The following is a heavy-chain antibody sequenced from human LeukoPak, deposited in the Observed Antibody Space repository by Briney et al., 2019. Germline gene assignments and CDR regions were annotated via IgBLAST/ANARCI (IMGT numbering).Heavy chain of an antibody. Sequence: ASVKVSCKASGGTFSSYAISWVRQAPGQGLEWMGGIIPIFGTANYAQKFQGRVTITADESTSTAYMELSSLRSEDTAVYYCARAHGIAGLGYYYYYGMDVWGQGTTVTVSS. J-gene: IGHJ6*02. V-gene: IGHV1-69*13. D-gene: IGHD6-13*01. CDR3: ARAHGIAGLGYYYYYGMDV. CDR2: IIPIFGTA. CDR1: GGTFSSYA.